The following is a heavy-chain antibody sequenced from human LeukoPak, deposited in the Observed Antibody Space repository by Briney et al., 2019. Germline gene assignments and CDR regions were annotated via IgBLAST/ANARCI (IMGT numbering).Heavy chain of an antibody. Sequence: SETLSLTCTVSGVATTNGIYYWAWIRQPPGKGLEWIGSVHNVGSTYYNLSLRSRVTMSIDTSKNQFSLRLNSVTAADTAVYYCTRHAEYNSGWHFYLDHWGQGILVTVSS. V-gene: IGHV4-39*01. CDR1: GVATTNGIYY. CDR2: VHNVGST. CDR3: TRHAEYNSGWHFYLDH. D-gene: IGHD6-19*01. J-gene: IGHJ4*02.